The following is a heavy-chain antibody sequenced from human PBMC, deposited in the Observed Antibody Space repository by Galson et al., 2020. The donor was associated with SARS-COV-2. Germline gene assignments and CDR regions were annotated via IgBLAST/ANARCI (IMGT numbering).Heavy chain of an antibody. CDR3: AKDGDGELPPFDY. CDR2: IWYDGSNK. V-gene: IGHV3-33*06. D-gene: IGHD1-26*01. CDR1: GFTFSSYG. Sequence: GGSLRLSCAASGFTFSSYGMHWVRQAPGKGLEWVAVIWYDGSNKYYADSVKGRFTISRDNSKNTLYLQMNSLRAEDTAVYYCAKDGDGELPPFDYWGQGTLVTVSS. J-gene: IGHJ4*02.